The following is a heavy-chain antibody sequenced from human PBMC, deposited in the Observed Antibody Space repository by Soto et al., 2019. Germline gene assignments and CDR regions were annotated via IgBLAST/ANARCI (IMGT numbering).Heavy chain of an antibody. J-gene: IGHJ1*01. CDR1: GGSFSDYY. Sequence: SETLSLTCTVYGGSFSDYYWSWIRQPPGKGLEWIGEINHTGSTNFNPSLESRVTISVDTSKNQFSLKLSSVTAADTAVYYCAKGRRHISPSWGQGTLVTVSS. CDR2: INHTGST. CDR3: AKGRRHISPS. V-gene: IGHV4-34*01. D-gene: IGHD2-21*01.